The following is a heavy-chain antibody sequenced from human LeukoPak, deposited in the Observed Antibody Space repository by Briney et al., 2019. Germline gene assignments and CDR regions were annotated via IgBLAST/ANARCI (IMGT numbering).Heavy chain of an antibody. V-gene: IGHV3-74*01. Sequence: GRSLRLSCAASGFTFSSYWMYWVRQAPGKGLVWVSRINSDGKTTNYADSVKGRFTISRDNAKNTLYLQMNSLRAEDTAVYYCARDITLTRGGRSDYWGQGTLATVSA. CDR1: GFTFSSYW. D-gene: IGHD3-10*01. CDR2: INSDGKTT. J-gene: IGHJ4*02. CDR3: ARDITLTRGGRSDY.